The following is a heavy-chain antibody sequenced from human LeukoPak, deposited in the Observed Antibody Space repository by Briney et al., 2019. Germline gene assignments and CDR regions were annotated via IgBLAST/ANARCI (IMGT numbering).Heavy chain of an antibody. CDR2: ISGSGGST. J-gene: IGHJ4*02. CDR3: AKGQQQLGPY. D-gene: IGHD6-13*01. Sequence: GGSLRLSCAASGFTFSSYAMSWVRQVLGKGLERVSAISGSGGSTYYADSVKGRFTISRDNSKNTLYLQMNSLRAEDTAVYYCAKGQQQLGPYWGQGTLVTVSS. V-gene: IGHV3-23*01. CDR1: GFTFSSYA.